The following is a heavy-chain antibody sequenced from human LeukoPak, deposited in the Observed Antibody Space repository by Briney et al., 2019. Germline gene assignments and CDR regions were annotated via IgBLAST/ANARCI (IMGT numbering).Heavy chain of an antibody. CDR2: ISAYNGNT. CDR1: GYTFTSYG. D-gene: IGHD4-23*01. CDR3: ARAPYGGNVNYYYGMDV. Sequence: GASVKVSCKASGYTFTSYGISWVRQAPGQGLEWMGWISAYNGNTNYAQKLQGRVTMTTDTSTSTAYMELRSLRSDDTAVYYCARAPYGGNVNYYYGMDVWGQETTVTVSS. V-gene: IGHV1-18*01. J-gene: IGHJ6*02.